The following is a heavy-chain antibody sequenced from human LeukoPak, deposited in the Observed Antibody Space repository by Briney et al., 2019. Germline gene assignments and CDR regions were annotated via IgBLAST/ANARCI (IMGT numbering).Heavy chain of an antibody. J-gene: IGHJ5*02. CDR2: IYYSGST. Sequence: SQTLSLTCTVSGGSINSGGYYWSWIRQHPGKGLEWIGYIYYSGSTYYNPSLKSRVTISVDTSKIQFSLKLSSVTAADTAVYYCARTGTTRWFYPWGQGTLVTVSS. V-gene: IGHV4-31*03. CDR3: ARTGTTRWFYP. D-gene: IGHD1-1*01. CDR1: GGSINSGGYY.